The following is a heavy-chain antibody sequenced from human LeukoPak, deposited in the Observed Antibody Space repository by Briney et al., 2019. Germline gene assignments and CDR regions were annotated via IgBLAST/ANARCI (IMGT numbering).Heavy chain of an antibody. V-gene: IGHV1-2*02. CDR1: GYTFTGYY. D-gene: IGHD3-22*01. CDR2: INPNSGGT. CDR3: VRVNYDSSGYYPYYFDY. J-gene: IGHJ4*02. Sequence: ASVKVSCKASGYTFTGYYMHWVRQAPGQGPEWMGWINPNSGGTNYAQKFQGRVTMTRDTSISTAYMELSRLRSDDTAVYYCVRVNYDSSGYYPYYFDYWGQGTLVTVSS.